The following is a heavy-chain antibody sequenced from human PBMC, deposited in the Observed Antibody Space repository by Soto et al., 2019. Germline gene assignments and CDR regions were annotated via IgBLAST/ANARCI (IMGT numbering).Heavy chain of an antibody. J-gene: IGHJ3*02. CDR1: GFTFSSYA. D-gene: IGHD3-16*01. Sequence: GGSLRLSCAASGFTFSSYAMHWVRQAPGKGLEWVAVISYDGSNKYYADSVKGRFTISRDNSKNTLYLQMNSLRAEDTAVYYCARDQRGLRPESFDIWGQGTMVTVSS. CDR2: ISYDGSNK. CDR3: ARDQRGLRPESFDI. V-gene: IGHV3-30-3*01.